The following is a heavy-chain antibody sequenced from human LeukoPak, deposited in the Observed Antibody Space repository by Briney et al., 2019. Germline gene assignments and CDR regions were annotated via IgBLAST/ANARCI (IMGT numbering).Heavy chain of an antibody. Sequence: GGSLRLSCAASGFTFSSYVMHWVRQVTGKGLEWVSAIGTAGDTYYPGSVKGRFTISRENAKNSLYLQMNSLRAEDTAVYYCAKDRDYYGSGSYPAYWGQGTLVTVSS. CDR1: GFTFSSYV. CDR2: IGTAGDT. J-gene: IGHJ4*02. CDR3: AKDRDYYGSGSYPAY. V-gene: IGHV3-13*01. D-gene: IGHD3-10*01.